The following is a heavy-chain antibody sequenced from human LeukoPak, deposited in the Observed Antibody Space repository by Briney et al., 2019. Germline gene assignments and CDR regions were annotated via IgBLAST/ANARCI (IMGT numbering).Heavy chain of an antibody. CDR1: GGSISSSSYY. V-gene: IGHV4-39*01. CDR2: INYSGST. CDR3: ARRGIVVVNKDAFDI. D-gene: IGHD3-22*01. Sequence: SEILSLTCTVSGGSISSSSYYWGWLRQPPGKGLEWIGSINYSGSTYYNPSLKSRVTISVDTSKNQFSLKLSSVTAADTAVYYCARRGIVVVNKDAFDIWGQGTMVTVSS. J-gene: IGHJ3*02.